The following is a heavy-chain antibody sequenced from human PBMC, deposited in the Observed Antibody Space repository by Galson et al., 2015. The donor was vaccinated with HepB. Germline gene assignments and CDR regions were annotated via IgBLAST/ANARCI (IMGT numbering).Heavy chain of an antibody. V-gene: IGHV3-9*01. Sequence: SLRLSCAASGFTFDDDAMHWVRQAPGKGLEWVCGISWNSGSIGYADSVKGRFTISRDNAKNSLYLQMNSLRAEDTALYYCAKDFRGIALDYWGQGTLVTVSS. D-gene: IGHD6-13*01. CDR3: AKDFRGIALDY. CDR1: GFTFDDDA. CDR2: ISWNSGSI. J-gene: IGHJ4*02.